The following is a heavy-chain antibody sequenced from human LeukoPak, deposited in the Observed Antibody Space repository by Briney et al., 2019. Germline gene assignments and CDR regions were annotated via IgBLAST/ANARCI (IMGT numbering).Heavy chain of an antibody. Sequence: PGGSLRLFCEGSGFSFSTSAMHWVRQAPGKGLEWVAIVLYDGSDAFVKGRFVISRDNSRNTVYLQMNSLRPEDTAVYYCARAPTRAYSDYFDSWGQGTLVTVSS. CDR3: ARAPTRAYSDYFDS. V-gene: IGHV3-30*09. J-gene: IGHJ4*02. CDR2: VLYDGSD. CDR1: GFSFSTSA. D-gene: IGHD5-12*01.